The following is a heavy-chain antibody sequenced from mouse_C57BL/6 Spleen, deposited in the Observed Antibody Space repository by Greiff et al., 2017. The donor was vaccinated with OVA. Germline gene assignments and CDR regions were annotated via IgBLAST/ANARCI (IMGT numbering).Heavy chain of an antibody. CDR1: GFTFSNYW. CDR3: TDLLWYPWFAY. J-gene: IGHJ3*01. D-gene: IGHD2-1*01. Sequence: EVKLVESGGGLVQPGGSMKLSCVASGFTFSNYWMNWVRQSPEKGLEWVAQIRLKSDNYATHYAESVKGRFTISRDDSKSSVYLQMNNLRAEDTGIYYCTDLLWYPWFAYWGQGTLVTVSA. CDR2: IRLKSDNYAT. V-gene: IGHV6-3*01.